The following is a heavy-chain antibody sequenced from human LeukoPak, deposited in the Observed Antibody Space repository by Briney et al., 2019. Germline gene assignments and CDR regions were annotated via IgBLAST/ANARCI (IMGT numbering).Heavy chain of an antibody. CDR2: ISGSGDNT. Sequence: GGSLRLSCAASGFTFSSYGMTWVRQAPGKGLEWVSGISGSGDNTWYADSVKGRFTISRDNSKKTLDLQMYSLRAEDTAVYYCARGGVLLGIDYWGQGTLVTVSS. D-gene: IGHD2-8*02. CDR3: ARGGVLLGIDY. V-gene: IGHV3-23*01. J-gene: IGHJ4*02. CDR1: GFTFSSYG.